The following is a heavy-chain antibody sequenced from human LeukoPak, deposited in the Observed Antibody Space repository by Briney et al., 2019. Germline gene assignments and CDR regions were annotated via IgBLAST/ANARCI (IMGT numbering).Heavy chain of an antibody. CDR1: GGSFSGYY. V-gene: IGHV4-34*01. CDR3: ARVGVLDTAMPIYYFDY. J-gene: IGHJ4*02. CDR2: INHSGSA. D-gene: IGHD5-18*01. Sequence: SETLSLTCAVYGGSFSGYYWSWIRQPPGKGLEWIGEINHSGSANYNPSLKSRVTISVDTSKNQFSLKLSSVTAADTAVYYCARVGVLDTAMPIYYFDYWGQGTLVTVSS.